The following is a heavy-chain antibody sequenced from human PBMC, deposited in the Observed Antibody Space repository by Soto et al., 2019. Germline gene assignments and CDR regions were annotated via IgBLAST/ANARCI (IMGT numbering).Heavy chain of an antibody. D-gene: IGHD2-2*01. CDR2: ISYDGSNK. Sequence: GGSLRLSCAASGFTFSSYAMHWVRQAPGKGLEWVAVISYDGSNKYYADSVKGRFTISRDNSKNTLYLQMNSLRAEDTAVYYCARDRDIVVVPAAMPAYWGQGTLVTVSS. J-gene: IGHJ4*02. CDR1: GFTFSSYA. CDR3: ARDRDIVVVPAAMPAY. V-gene: IGHV3-30-3*01.